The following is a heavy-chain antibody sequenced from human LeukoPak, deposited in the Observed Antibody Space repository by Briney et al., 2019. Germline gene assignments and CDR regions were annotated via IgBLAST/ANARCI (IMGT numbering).Heavy chain of an antibody. Sequence: GGSLRLSCAASTFTLSSFWMRWVRHAPGGGREWVDTIKDDVSEKYYVDSVSGRFTLSRDNAKNSLYLQMNSLRAEDTAVYYCARRGTYQNWFDPGGQGTLVPVPS. CDR2: IKDDVSEK. CDR3: ARRGTYQNWFDP. CDR1: TFTLSSFW. J-gene: IGHJ5*02. V-gene: IGHV3-7*01. D-gene: IGHD3-16*01.